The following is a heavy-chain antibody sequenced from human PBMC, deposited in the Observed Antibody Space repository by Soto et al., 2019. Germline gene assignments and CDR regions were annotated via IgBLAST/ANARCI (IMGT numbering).Heavy chain of an antibody. Sequence: ASVKVSCKASGGTFSSYAISWVRQAPGQGLEWMGGIIPIFGTANYAQKFQGRVTITADESTSTAYMELSSLRSEDTAVYYCARDRRYESYYGMDVWGQGTTVTVSS. V-gene: IGHV1-69*13. J-gene: IGHJ6*02. CDR2: IIPIFGTA. CDR1: GGTFSSYA. CDR3: ARDRRYESYYGMDV. D-gene: IGHD3-3*01.